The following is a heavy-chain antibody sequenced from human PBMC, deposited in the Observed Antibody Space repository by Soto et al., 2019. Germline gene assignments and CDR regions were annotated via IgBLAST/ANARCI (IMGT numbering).Heavy chain of an antibody. CDR2: IKRDGSEE. J-gene: IGHJ4*02. CDR3: ATDYSSSWYFPFDF. V-gene: IGHV3-7*04. D-gene: IGHD6-13*01. Sequence: PGGSLRLSCAASGFTFSSYWMSWVRQAPGKGLEWVANIKRDGSEEYYADSVKGRFTISRDNAKNSLYLQMNSLRAEDTAVYYCATDYSSSWYFPFDFWGQGTLVTVSS. CDR1: GFTFSSYW.